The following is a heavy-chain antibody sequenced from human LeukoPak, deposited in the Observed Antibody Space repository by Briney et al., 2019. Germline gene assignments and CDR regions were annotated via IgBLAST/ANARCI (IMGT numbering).Heavy chain of an antibody. CDR1: GFTFRSYW. D-gene: IGHD2-15*01. CDR3: AKDRGGRPFDY. CDR2: IKQDGSET. V-gene: IGHV3-7*04. J-gene: IGHJ4*02. Sequence: GGSLRLSCAASGFTFRSYWMTWVRQYPGKGLEWVANIKQDGSETYYADSVKGRFTISRDNAKNSLYLQMNSLRAEDTAVYYCAKDRGGRPFDYWGQGTLVTVSS.